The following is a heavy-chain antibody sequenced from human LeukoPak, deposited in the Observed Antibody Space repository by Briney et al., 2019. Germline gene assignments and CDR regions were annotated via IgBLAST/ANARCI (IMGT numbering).Heavy chain of an antibody. J-gene: IGHJ4*02. CDR3: ARGQVWGSYRRLDY. D-gene: IGHD3-16*02. V-gene: IGHV1-69*05. Sequence: SVKVSCKASGYTFTGYYMHWVRQAPGQGLEWVGGIIPIFGTANYAQKFQGRVTITTDESTSTAYMELSSLRSEDTAVYYCARGQVWGSYRRLDYWGQGTLVTVSS. CDR2: IIPIFGTA. CDR1: GYTFTGYY.